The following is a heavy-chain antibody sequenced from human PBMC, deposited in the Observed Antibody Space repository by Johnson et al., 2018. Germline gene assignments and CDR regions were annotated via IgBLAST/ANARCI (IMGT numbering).Heavy chain of an antibody. D-gene: IGHD6-13*01. CDR1: GFTFSSYS. Sequence: VQLVESGGGLVKPGGSLRLSCAASGFTFSSYSMNWVRQAPGKGLEWVSSISSSSSYIYYADSVKGRFTISRDNAKNSLYLQMNSLGAEETAVYYCARGSSSWEKDAFDIWGQGTMVTVSS. CDR3: ARGSSSWEKDAFDI. J-gene: IGHJ3*02. V-gene: IGHV3-21*01. CDR2: ISSSSSYI.